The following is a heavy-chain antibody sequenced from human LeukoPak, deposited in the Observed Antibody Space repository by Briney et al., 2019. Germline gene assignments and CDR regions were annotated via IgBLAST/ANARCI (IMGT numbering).Heavy chain of an antibody. CDR3: AKDSLADIDY. J-gene: IGHJ4*02. CDR2: IRHDGSIK. Sequence: PGGSPRLSCAASGFIFSTYGMYWVRQAPGKGLEWVAFIRHDGSIKNYADSVKGRSTISRDNSKNTLYLQVNSLRAEDTAVYYCAKDSLADIDYWGQGTLVTVSS. CDR1: GFIFSTYG. V-gene: IGHV3-30*02. D-gene: IGHD2-2*01.